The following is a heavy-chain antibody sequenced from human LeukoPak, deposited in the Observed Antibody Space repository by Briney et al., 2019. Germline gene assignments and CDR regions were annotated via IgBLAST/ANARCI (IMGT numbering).Heavy chain of an antibody. V-gene: IGHV3-7*01. CDR3: ARAVAENWFDP. CDR2: IKQDGSDK. D-gene: IGHD6-19*01. CDR1: GFTFSSYW. J-gene: IGHJ5*02. Sequence: GGSLRLSCAASGFTFSSYWMSWVRQAPGKGLEWVANIKQDGSDKYYVDSVKGRFTISRDNAKTSVYLQMNSLRAEDTALYYCARAVAENWFDPWGQGTLVTVSS.